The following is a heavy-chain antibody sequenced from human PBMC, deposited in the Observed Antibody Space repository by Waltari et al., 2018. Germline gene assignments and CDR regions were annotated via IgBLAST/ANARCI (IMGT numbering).Heavy chain of an antibody. Sequence: QVQLQESGPGLVKPSETLSLTCTVSGGSINSSYWHWIRQPGGRGLEWIGRFYTGESTNYNPSLKSRVTMSVDPSKSQFSLKLNSVTAADTAVYYCARDNNRQAFNVWGQGIMVTVSS. J-gene: IGHJ3*01. CDR3: ARDNNRQAFNV. V-gene: IGHV4-4*07. CDR1: GGSINSSY. CDR2: FYTGEST.